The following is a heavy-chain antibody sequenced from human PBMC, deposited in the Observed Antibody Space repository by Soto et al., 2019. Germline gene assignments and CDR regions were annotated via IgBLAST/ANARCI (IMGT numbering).Heavy chain of an antibody. Sequence: QVQLVQSGAEVKKPGASVKVSCKASGYTFTSYGLSWVRQAPGQGLEWMGWISAYNRNTNYAQKLQGRVTMTTDTSPSTAYMELRSLRSADSAVYYCARVIAAAADLDYWGQGTLVTVSS. CDR3: ARVIAAAADLDY. CDR2: ISAYNRNT. CDR1: GYTFTSYG. J-gene: IGHJ4*02. D-gene: IGHD6-13*01. V-gene: IGHV1-18*01.